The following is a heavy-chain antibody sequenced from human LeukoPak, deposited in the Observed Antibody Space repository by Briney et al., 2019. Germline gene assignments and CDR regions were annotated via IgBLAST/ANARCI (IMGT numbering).Heavy chain of an antibody. CDR3: YYYDSSGYQTRDY. CDR2: INHSGST. CDR1: GGSFSGYY. J-gene: IGHJ4*02. D-gene: IGHD3-22*01. Sequence: SETLSLTCAVYGGSFSGYYWSWIRQPPGKGLEWIGEINHSGSTNYNPSLKSRATISVDTSKNQFSLKLSSVTAADTAVYHCYYYDSSGYQTRDYWGQGTLVTVSS. V-gene: IGHV4-34*01.